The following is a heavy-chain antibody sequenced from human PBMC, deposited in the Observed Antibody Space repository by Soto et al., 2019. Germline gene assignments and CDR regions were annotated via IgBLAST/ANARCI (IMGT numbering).Heavy chain of an antibody. D-gene: IGHD3-10*01. V-gene: IGHV2-5*02. Sequence: SGPTLVNPTQTLTLTCTFSGFSLSTSGVGVGWIRQPPGKALEWLALIYWDDDKRYSPSLKNRLTITKDTSKNQVVLTITNIDPVDTATYYCAHRQTYDYGLDAFVIWGQGTMVTVSS. J-gene: IGHJ3*02. CDR2: IYWDDDK. CDR1: GFSLSTSGVG. CDR3: AHRQTYDYGLDAFVI.